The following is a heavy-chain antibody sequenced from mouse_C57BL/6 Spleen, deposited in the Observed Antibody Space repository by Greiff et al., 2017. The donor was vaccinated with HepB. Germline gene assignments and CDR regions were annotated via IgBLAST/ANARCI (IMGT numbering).Heavy chain of an antibody. CDR1: GFTFSDYY. J-gene: IGHJ3*01. CDR2: INYDGSST. V-gene: IGHV5-16*01. D-gene: IGHD2-4*01. CDR3: ARGDYDYDGFAY. Sequence: EVKLMESEGGLVQPGSSMKLSCTASGFTFSDYYMAWVRQVPEKGLEWVANINYDGSSTYYLDSLKSRFIISRDNAKNILYLQMSSLKSEDTATYYCARGDYDYDGFAYWGQGTLVTVSA.